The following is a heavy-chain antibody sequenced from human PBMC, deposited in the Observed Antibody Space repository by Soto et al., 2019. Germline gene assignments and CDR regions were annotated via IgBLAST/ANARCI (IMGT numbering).Heavy chain of an antibody. Sequence: ASVQVSCKASGYTFHNYGVNWVRQAPGHGLEWMGRISAHNYNTHYAQNFEGRVTMSTDTSTSTAYMELRSLRSDDTAIYYFARLSGVFRVLLDYWGQGTQVTVSS. CDR2: ISAHNYNT. CDR1: GYTFHNYG. V-gene: IGHV1-18*01. CDR3: ARLSGVFRVLLDY. D-gene: IGHD3-16*01. J-gene: IGHJ4*02.